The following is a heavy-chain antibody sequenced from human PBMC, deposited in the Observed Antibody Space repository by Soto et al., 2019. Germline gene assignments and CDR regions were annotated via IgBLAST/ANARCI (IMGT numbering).Heavy chain of an antibody. V-gene: IGHV1-2*02. CDR2: INPNSGGT. D-gene: IGHD2-2*02. CDR1: GYTFTGYY. Sequence: ASVKVSCKASGYTFTGYYMHWVRQAPGQGLEWMGWINPNSGGTNYAQKFQGRVTMTRDTSISTAYMELSRLRSDDTAVYYCARVYNIVVVPAAILWGQGTLVTVS. J-gene: IGHJ4*02. CDR3: ARVYNIVVVPAAIL.